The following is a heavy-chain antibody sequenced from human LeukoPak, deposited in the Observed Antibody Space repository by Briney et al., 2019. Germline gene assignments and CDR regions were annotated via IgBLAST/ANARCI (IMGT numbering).Heavy chain of an antibody. D-gene: IGHD1-14*01. CDR1: GVTFSSYA. CDR3: ARGARGEPLDN. J-gene: IGHJ4*02. CDR2: IIPIFGTA. Sequence: ASVKFSCKASGVTFSSYAISWVRQAPGQGLEWMGGIIPIFGTANYARKFQGRVTITTDESTSTAYMELSSLRSEDTAVYYCARGARGEPLDNWGQGTLVTVSS. V-gene: IGHV1-69*05.